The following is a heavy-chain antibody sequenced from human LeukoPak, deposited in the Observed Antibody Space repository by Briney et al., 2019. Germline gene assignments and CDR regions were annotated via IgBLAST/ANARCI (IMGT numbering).Heavy chain of an antibody. Sequence: SQTLSLTCTVSGGSISSGDYYWSWIRQPPGKGLEWIGYIYYSGSTYYNPSLKSRVTISVDTSKNQFSLKLSSVTAADTAVYYCASSALGYCSGGSCAKFDYWGQGTLVTVSS. V-gene: IGHV4-30-4*01. J-gene: IGHJ4*02. CDR2: IYYSGST. CDR1: GGSISSGDYY. D-gene: IGHD2-15*01. CDR3: ASSALGYCSGGSCAKFDY.